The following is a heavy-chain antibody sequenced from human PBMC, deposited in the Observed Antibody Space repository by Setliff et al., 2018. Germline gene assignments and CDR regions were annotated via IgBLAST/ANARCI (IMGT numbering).Heavy chain of an antibody. CDR3: ARGGLWFGELLWKYYYYGMDV. J-gene: IGHJ6*02. CDR1: GDSISSGSYY. V-gene: IGHV4-61*02. Sequence: PSETLSLTCTVSGDSISSGSYYWTWIRQPAGKGLEWIGRIYTSGSTNYNPSLKSRVTISVDTSKNQFSLKLSSVTAADTAVYYCARGGLWFGELLWKYYYYGMDVWGQGTTVTVSS. CDR2: IYTSGST. D-gene: IGHD3-10*01.